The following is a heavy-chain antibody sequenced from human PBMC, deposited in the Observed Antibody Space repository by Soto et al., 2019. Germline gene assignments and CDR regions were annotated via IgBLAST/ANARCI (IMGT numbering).Heavy chain of an antibody. CDR2: IYPGDSDT. Sequence: ESLKISCKASGYSFTTYWIGWVRQMPGKGLEWMGIIYPGDSDTRYSPSFQGQVTISADKSISTAYLQWSSLKASDTAMYYCARHKKISERQNYCDYWGQGSQVTAPQ. V-gene: IGHV5-51*01. CDR3: ARHKKISERQNYCDY. J-gene: IGHJ4*02. CDR1: GYSFTTYW.